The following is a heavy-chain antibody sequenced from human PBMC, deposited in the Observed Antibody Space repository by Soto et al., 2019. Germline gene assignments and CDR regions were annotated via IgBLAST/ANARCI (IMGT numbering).Heavy chain of an antibody. Sequence: ASVKVSCKASGYTFTGYYMHWVRQAPGQGLEWMGWINPNSGGTNYAQKFQGRVTITADESTSTAYMELSSLRSEDTAVYYCARGDIVVVVAATSYFDYWGQGTPVTVSS. D-gene: IGHD2-15*01. CDR1: GYTFTGYY. CDR2: INPNSGGT. V-gene: IGHV1-2*02. J-gene: IGHJ4*02. CDR3: ARGDIVVVVAATSYFDY.